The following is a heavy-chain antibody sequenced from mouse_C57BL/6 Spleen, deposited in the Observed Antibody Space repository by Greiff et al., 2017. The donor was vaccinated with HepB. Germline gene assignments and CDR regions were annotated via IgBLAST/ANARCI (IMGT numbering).Heavy chain of an antibody. J-gene: IGHJ4*01. CDR1: GFTFSDYG. CDR2: ISSGSSTI. V-gene: IGHV5-17*01. CDR3: ARRDGYIYAMDY. Sequence: EVHLVESGGGLVKPGGSLKLSCAASGFTFSDYGMHWVRQAPEKGLEWVAYISSGSSTIYYADTVKGRFTISRDNAKNTLFLQMTSLRSEDTAMYYCARRDGYIYAMDYWGQGTSVTVSS. D-gene: IGHD2-3*01.